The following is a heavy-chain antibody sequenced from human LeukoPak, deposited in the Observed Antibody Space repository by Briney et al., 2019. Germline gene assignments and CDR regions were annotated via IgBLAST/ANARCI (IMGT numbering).Heavy chain of an antibody. CDR2: IYYSGST. J-gene: IGHJ4*02. CDR1: GGSINNYY. CDR3: ARIVPYNYGYVDY. V-gene: IGHV4-59*01. D-gene: IGHD5-18*01. Sequence: SEILSLTCTVSGGSINNYYWSWIRQPPGKGLEWIGYIYYSGSTNYNPSLKSRVSISVDTSKNQFSLKLSSVTAADTAVYYCARIVPYNYGYVDYWGQGTLVTVSS.